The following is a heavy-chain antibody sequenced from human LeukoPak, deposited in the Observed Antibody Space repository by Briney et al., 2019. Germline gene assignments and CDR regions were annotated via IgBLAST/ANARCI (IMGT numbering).Heavy chain of an antibody. CDR1: GFTFSTYG. CDR2: ISPDGSQQ. D-gene: IGHD4-17*01. V-gene: IGHV3-30*18. Sequence: GSSLRLSCAASGFTFSTYGMHWVRPAPGKGLEWVAVISPDGSQQHYADSVKGRFTISRDNSKNTLYVQVNSLRPEDTAIYYCAKYYGGYGALDSWGQGTLVTVSS. J-gene: IGHJ4*02. CDR3: AKYYGGYGALDS.